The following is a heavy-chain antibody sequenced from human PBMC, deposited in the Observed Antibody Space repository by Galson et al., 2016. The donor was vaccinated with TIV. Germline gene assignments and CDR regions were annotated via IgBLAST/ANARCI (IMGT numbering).Heavy chain of an antibody. J-gene: IGHJ5*02. CDR2: IIPIFGTT. CDR3: ARATNYYDNWFDP. V-gene: IGHV1-69*13. D-gene: IGHD3-10*01. Sequence: SVKVSCKAFGVIFTNYAINWVRQAPGQGLEWMGRIIPIFGTTKYAQKFQGRVTITADESTDTAYVELNSLTSEDTAVYYCARATNYYDNWFDPWGQGTLVTVSS. CDR1: GVIFTNYA.